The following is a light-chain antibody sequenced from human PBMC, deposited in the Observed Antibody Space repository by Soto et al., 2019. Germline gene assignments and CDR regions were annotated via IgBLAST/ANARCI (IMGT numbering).Light chain of an antibody. CDR1: RDISNS. J-gene: IGKJ1*01. V-gene: IGKV1-12*01. Sequence: DIQMTQSPSSVSASVGDRLTITCRASRDISNSLAWYQQTPGKAPKLLLRGASSLHRGVPSRFSGGGAGTEFTLTISSLQPEDFATYYCQQTSAFPRTVGQGTQVDSK. CDR3: QQTSAFPRT. CDR2: GAS.